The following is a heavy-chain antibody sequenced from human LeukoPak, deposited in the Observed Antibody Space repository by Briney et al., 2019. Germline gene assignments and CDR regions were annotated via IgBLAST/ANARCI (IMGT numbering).Heavy chain of an antibody. CDR2: ISSSGSTI. V-gene: IGHV3-48*03. J-gene: IGHJ5*02. Sequence: GGSLRLSCAASGFTFSSYEMNWVRQAPGKGLEWVSYISSSGSTIYYADSVKGRFTISRDNAKNSLYLQMNSLRAEDTAVYYCASLIAGGRGAENWFDHWGQGTLVTVSS. CDR3: ASLIAGGRGAENWFDH. CDR1: GFTFSSYE. D-gene: IGHD1-26*01.